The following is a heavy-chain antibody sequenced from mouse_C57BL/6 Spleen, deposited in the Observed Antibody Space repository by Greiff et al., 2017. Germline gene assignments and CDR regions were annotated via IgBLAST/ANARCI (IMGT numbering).Heavy chain of an antibody. Sequence: VKLQESDAELVKPGASVKISCKVSGYTFTDHTIHWMKQRPEQGLEWIGYIYPRDGSTKYNEKFKGKATLTADKSSSTAYMQLNSLTSEDSAVYFCARSLFYGYDVDYAMDYWGQGTSVTVSS. J-gene: IGHJ4*01. CDR3: ARSLFYGYDVDYAMDY. V-gene: IGHV1-78*01. CDR1: GYTFTDHT. D-gene: IGHD2-2*01. CDR2: IYPRDGST.